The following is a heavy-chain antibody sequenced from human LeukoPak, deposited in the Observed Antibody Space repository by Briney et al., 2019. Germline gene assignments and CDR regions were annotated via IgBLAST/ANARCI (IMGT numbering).Heavy chain of an antibody. V-gene: IGHV6-1*01. CDR2: TYYRSKWYN. D-gene: IGHD1-1*01. Sequence: PSQTLSLTCAISGDSVSSNIAAWNWIRPSPSRGLEWLGRTYYRSKWYNDYAVSVKSRITIKPDTSNNQFSLQLNSVTPEDTAVYYCARGYNWGESGFDYWGQGTLVTVSS. CDR1: GDSVSSNIAA. J-gene: IGHJ4*02. CDR3: ARGYNWGESGFDY.